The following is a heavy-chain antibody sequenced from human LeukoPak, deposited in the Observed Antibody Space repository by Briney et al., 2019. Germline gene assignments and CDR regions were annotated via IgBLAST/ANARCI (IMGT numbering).Heavy chain of an antibody. J-gene: IGHJ5*02. CDR2: IYYGGNT. CDR1: GGSISTYY. V-gene: IGHV4-59*01. D-gene: IGHD3-22*01. CDR3: ARGRYFYDSSGYPYNWFDP. Sequence: SEILSLTCTVSGGSISTYYWSWIRQPPGKGLDWIGYIYYGGNTKYNPSLKSRVTISVDTSKNQFSLKLSSVTVADTAVYYCARGRYFYDSSGYPYNWFDPWGRGTLVTVSS.